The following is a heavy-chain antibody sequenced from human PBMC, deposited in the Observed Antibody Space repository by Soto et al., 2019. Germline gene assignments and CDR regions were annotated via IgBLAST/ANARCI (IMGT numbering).Heavy chain of an antibody. D-gene: IGHD4-17*01. CDR3: AKSYYGDYDHRLFFDN. CDR1: GFPFSGYA. Sequence: EVQLLESGGGLVQPGGSLRLSCAASGFPFSGYAINWVRQAPGKGLEWVSIISGSGSSTNYADSVKGRFTISRDNARDTVYLQMNSLRAEDTAVYYCAKSYYGDYDHRLFFDNWGQGTLVTVSS. V-gene: IGHV3-23*01. J-gene: IGHJ4*02. CDR2: ISGSGSST.